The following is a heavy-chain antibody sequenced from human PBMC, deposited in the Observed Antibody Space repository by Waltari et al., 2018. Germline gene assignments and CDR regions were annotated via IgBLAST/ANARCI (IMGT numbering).Heavy chain of an antibody. CDR2: FDPEDGET. CDR3: ATAASGYYYHY. CDR1: GSTLPESS. D-gene: IGHD3-22*01. J-gene: IGHJ4*02. Sequence: QLVQSGAAVTTPGASVKASCTVFGSTLPESSIPRVRHAPGKGLEWMGGFDPEDGETIYAQKFQSRVTMTEDTSTDTAYMELSSLRSEDTAVYYCATAASGYYYHYWGQGTLVTVSS. V-gene: IGHV1-24*01.